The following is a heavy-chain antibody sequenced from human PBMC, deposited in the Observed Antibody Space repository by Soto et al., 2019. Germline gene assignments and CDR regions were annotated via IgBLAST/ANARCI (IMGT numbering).Heavy chain of an antibody. CDR1: GGSISSGDYY. CDR2: IYYSGST. V-gene: IGHV4-30-4*01. Sequence: PSETLSLTCTVSGGSISSGDYYWSWIRQPPGKGLEWIGSIYYSGSTYYNPSLKSRVTISVDTSKNQFSLKLNSVTAADTAVYYCARPRKQQHLVPFDYWGQGILVTVSS. CDR3: ARPRKQQHLVPFDY. D-gene: IGHD6-13*01. J-gene: IGHJ4*02.